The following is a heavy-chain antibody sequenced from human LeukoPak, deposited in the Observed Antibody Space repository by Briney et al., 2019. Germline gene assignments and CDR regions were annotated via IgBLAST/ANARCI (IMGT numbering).Heavy chain of an antibody. J-gene: IGHJ4*02. V-gene: IGHV1-18*01. CDR3: ARDWPSYYYDSSGYYYFDY. CDR1: GYTFTSYG. CDR2: ISAYNGNT. D-gene: IGHD3-22*01. Sequence: ASVKVSCKASGYTFTSYGISWVRQAPGQGLEWMGWISAYNGNTNCAQKLQGRVTMTTDTSTSTAYMELRSLRSDDTAVYYCARDWPSYYYDSSGYYYFDYWGQGTLVTVSS.